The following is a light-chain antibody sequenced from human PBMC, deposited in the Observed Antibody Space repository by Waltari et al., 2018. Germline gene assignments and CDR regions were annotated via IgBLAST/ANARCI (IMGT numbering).Light chain of an antibody. J-gene: IGKJ2*01. CDR1: QDITTS. CDR3: QHYHNLPYT. CDR2: DAS. V-gene: IGKV1-33*01. Sequence: DIQLTQSPSSLSAAVGDRVTITCQATQDITTSLSWFQQKPGKAPQLLIYDASSLQAGVPSRFSGTGSGTAFSFTITSLQPEDSATYYCQHYHNLPYTFGRGTKLQIK.